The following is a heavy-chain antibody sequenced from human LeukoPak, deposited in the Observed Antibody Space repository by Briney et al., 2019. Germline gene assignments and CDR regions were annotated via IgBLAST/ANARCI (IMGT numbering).Heavy chain of an antibody. CDR3: ARGTIVGATTFDD. CDR2: INHSGST. J-gene: IGHJ4*02. Sequence: SETLSLTCAVYGGSFSGYYWSWIRQPPGKGLEWIGEINHSGSTNYNPSLKSRVTISVDTSKNQFSLKLSSVTAADTAVYYCARGTIVGATTFDDWGQGTLVTVSS. V-gene: IGHV4-34*01. CDR1: GGSFSGYY. D-gene: IGHD1-26*01.